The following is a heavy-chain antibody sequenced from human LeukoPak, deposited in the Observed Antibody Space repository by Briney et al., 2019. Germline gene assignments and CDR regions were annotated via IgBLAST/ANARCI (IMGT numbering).Heavy chain of an antibody. CDR3: ARDPSITGTTPNRFDP. CDR2: ISSSSSYI. D-gene: IGHD1-20*01. J-gene: IGHJ5*02. CDR1: GFTFSSYS. V-gene: IGHV3-21*01. Sequence: GGSLRLSCAASGFTFSSYSMNWVRQAPGKGLKWVSSISSSSSYIYYADSVKGRFTISRDNAKNSLYLQMNSLRAEDTAVYSCARDPSITGTTPNRFDPWGQGTLVTVSS.